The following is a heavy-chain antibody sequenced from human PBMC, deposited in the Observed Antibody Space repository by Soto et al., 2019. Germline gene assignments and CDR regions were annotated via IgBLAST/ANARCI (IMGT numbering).Heavy chain of an antibody. CDR2: ISAYNGNT. CDR1: GYTLTNLG. J-gene: IGHJ4*02. D-gene: IGHD1-26*01. Sequence: ASVKVSCKASGYTLTNLGISWVRQAPGQGIERMGWISAYNGNTNYAQKFQGRVTMTTDTSTSTAYMEVRSLRFDDTGVYYCASRRALLYYSAPGTPVPVSS. CDR3: ASRRALLYY. V-gene: IGHV1-18*01.